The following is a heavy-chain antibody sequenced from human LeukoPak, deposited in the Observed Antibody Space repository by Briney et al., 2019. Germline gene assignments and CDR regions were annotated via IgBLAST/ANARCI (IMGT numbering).Heavy chain of an antibody. CDR1: GYTFTSYG. CDR3: ARDLRTSGYSYGYNWFDP. J-gene: IGHJ5*02. D-gene: IGHD5-18*01. V-gene: IGHV1-18*01. CDR2: ISAYNGNT. Sequence: ASVKVSCKASGYTFTSYGISWVRQAPGQGLEWMGWISAYNGNTNYAQKLQGRVTMTTDTSTSTDYMELRSLRSDDTAVYYCARDLRTSGYSYGYNWFDPWGQGTLVTVSS.